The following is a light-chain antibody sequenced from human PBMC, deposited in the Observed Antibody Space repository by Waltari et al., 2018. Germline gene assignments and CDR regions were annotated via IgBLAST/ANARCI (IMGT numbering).Light chain of an antibody. CDR2: DAS. CDR1: QDITTA. V-gene: IGKV1-33*01. CDR3: QHYHSLPYT. Sequence: DIQLTQSPSSLSAAVGDRVTITCQATQDITTALSWFQQKQVKAPQLLIYDASSLQAGVPSRFSGTGSGTAFSFTITSLQPEDSATYYCQHYHSLPYTFGRGTKLQIK. J-gene: IGKJ2*01.